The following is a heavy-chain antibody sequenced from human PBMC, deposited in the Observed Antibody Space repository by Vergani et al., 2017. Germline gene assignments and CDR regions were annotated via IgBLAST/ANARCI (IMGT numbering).Heavy chain of an antibody. V-gene: IGHV3-23*01. CDR1: GFTFSSYA. D-gene: IGHD5-18*01. J-gene: IGHJ4*02. CDR3: AKDYEPDTAMVIGALTLDPDY. CDR2: ISGSGGST. Sequence: EVQLLESGGGLVQPGGSLRLSCAASGFTFSSYAMSWVRQAPGKGLEWVSAISGSGGSTYYADSVKGRFTISSDNSKNTLYLQMNSLRAEDTAVYYCAKDYEPDTAMVIGALTLDPDYWGQGTLVTVSS.